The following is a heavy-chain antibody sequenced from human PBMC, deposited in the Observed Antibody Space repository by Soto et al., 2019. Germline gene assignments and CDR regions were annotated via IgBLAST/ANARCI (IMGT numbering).Heavy chain of an antibody. V-gene: IGHV3-23*01. CDR2: ISGSGDST. CDR1: AFAFYSYA. Sequence: GGSLRLSWAASAFAFYSYAMTWVRQAPGKGLEWVSTISGSGDSTYFADSVKGRFTVSRDNSKNTLYLQMNSVRAEDTAVYSCARVWERTVTTRNYFYGMDVWGQGTTVTVSS. J-gene: IGHJ6*02. D-gene: IGHD4-17*01. CDR3: ARVWERTVTTRNYFYGMDV.